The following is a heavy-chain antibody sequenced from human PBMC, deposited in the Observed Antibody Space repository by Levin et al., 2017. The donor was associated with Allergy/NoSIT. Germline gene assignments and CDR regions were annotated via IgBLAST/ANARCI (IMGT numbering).Heavy chain of an antibody. D-gene: IGHD6-6*01. J-gene: IGHJ5*02. CDR1: GFTFGDYA. Sequence: GGSLRLSCSASGFTFGDYAMSWFRQAPGKGLEWVAFLRSNRHGGTSEYAASVRGRFIISRDDSKSIAYLQMNSLKIEDTAVYYCTRDIAARQWFDPWGQGTLVTVSS. CDR3: TRDIAARQWFDP. CDR2: LRSNRHGGTS. V-gene: IGHV3-49*03.